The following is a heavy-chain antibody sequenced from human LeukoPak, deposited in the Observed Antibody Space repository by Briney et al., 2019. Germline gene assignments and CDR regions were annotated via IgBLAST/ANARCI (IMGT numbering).Heavy chain of an antibody. CDR1: GYSFATYW. Sequence: GESLKISCKGAGYSFATYWIGWVRQMPGKGLEWMGIIYPGDSATRYSPSFQGQVTISADKSITTAYLQWSSLKASDTAIYYCARGDPSYYFDYWGQGTLVTVSS. V-gene: IGHV5-51*01. CDR3: ARGDPSYYFDY. CDR2: IYPGDSAT. D-gene: IGHD2-21*02. J-gene: IGHJ4*02.